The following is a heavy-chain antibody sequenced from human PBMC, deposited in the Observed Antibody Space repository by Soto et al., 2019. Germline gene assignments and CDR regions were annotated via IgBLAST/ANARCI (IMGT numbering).Heavy chain of an antibody. Sequence: QLQLQESGPGLVKPSETLSLTCTVSGGSISSSSCYWGWIRQPPGKGLEWIGSIYYSGSTSYNPSLKSRVLIAVDTSKCQFPLKLRSVTAADTSVYYCARLVHLRLGELSLRWFDPWGQGTLVTVSS. D-gene: IGHD3-16*02. V-gene: IGHV4-39*01. J-gene: IGHJ5*02. CDR3: ARLVHLRLGELSLRWFDP. CDR2: IYYSGST. CDR1: GGSISSSSCY.